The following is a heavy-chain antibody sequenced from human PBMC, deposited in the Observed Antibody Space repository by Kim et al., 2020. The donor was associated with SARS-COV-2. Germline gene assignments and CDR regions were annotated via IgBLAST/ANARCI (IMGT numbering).Heavy chain of an antibody. V-gene: IGHV1-46*01. CDR3: ARDWDTLYYYGSGSYPLGY. CDR2: INPSGGST. J-gene: IGHJ4*02. CDR1: GYTFTSYY. D-gene: IGHD3-10*01. Sequence: APVKVSCKASGYTFTSYYMHWVRQAPGQGLEWMGIINPSGGSTSYAQKFQGRVTMTRDTSTSTVYMELSSLRSEDTAVYYCARDWDTLYYYGSGSYPLGYWGQGTLVTVSS.